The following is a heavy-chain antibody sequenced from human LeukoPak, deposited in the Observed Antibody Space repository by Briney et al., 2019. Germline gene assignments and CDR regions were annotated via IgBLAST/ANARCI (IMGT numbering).Heavy chain of an antibody. CDR2: INHSGST. Sequence: PSETLSLTCAVYGGSFSGYYWSWIRQPPGKGLEWIGEINHSGSTNYNPSLKSRLTISIDTSKNLFSLSLNSVTAADTAVYYCALWGYFDRSGRHFWGQGILVTVSS. CDR3: ALWGYFDRSGRHF. D-gene: IGHD3-22*01. CDR1: GGSFSGYY. V-gene: IGHV4-34*01. J-gene: IGHJ4*02.